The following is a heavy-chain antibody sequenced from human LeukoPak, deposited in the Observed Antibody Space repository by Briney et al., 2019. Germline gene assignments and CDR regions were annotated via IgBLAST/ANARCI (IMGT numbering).Heavy chain of an antibody. CDR2: ISSDGSTT. D-gene: IGHD6-13*01. Sequence: PGGSLRLSCAASGFTFRTYAMTWVRQAPGKGLVWVSRISSDGSTTSYADSVKGRFTISRDNAKNTLYLQMNGLRAEDTAVYYCASWAAAAGTGYWGQGTLVTVSS. CDR1: GFTFRTYA. CDR3: ASWAAAAGTGY. J-gene: IGHJ4*02. V-gene: IGHV3-74*01.